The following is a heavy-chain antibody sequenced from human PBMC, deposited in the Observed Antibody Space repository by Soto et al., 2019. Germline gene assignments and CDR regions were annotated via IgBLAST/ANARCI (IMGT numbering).Heavy chain of an antibody. Sequence: QVQLVESGGGVVHPGRSLRLSCAAYGFTLSSYSMHWVRQAPGRGLEWVGVISYDGNKKYYRDSVKDRCSISRDTSNNTENLHMNNLRREDTDVYYCTRSVAGAGLDYQGQGTLVTVS. CDR3: TRSVAGAGLDY. CDR1: GFTLSSYS. V-gene: IGHV3-30*04. CDR2: ISYDGNKK. D-gene: IGHD6-19*01. J-gene: IGHJ4*02.